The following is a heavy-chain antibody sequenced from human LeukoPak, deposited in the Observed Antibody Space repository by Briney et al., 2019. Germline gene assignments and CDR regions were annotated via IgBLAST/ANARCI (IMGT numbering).Heavy chain of an antibody. J-gene: IGHJ4*02. D-gene: IGHD5-12*01. CDR3: ARDKTSLYNGNYAF. V-gene: IGHV1-2*02. Sequence: ASVKVSCKASGYTFTDYYIHWVRQAPGQGLEWMGWINPHSGGSNYARKFRGRVIMTRDTSITTAFLDFSSLRSDDTAIYYCARDKTSLYNGNYAFWGQGTLVTVSS. CDR2: INPHSGGS. CDR1: GYTFTDYY.